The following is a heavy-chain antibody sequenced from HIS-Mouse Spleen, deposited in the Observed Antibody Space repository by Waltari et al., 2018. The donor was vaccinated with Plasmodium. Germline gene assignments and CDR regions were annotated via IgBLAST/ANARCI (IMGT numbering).Heavy chain of an antibody. D-gene: IGHD6-13*01. CDR2: IKQDGSEK. V-gene: IGHV3-7*01. CDR3: ASSWYWYFDL. J-gene: IGHJ2*01. Sequence: EVQLVESGGGLVQPGGSLRVSWAAFGFTFSSYWMSWVRQAPGKGLEWVANIKQDGSEKYYVDSVKGRFTISRDNAKNSLYLQMNSLRAEDTAVYYCASSWYWYFDLWGRGTLVTVSS. CDR1: GFTFSSYW.